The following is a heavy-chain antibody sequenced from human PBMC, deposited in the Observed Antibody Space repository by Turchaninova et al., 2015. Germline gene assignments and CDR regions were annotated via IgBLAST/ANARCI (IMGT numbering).Heavy chain of an antibody. Sequence: EVQLVESGGGLVQPGRSLRLSCEDSGFTFDDYAMHWVRQAPGKGLECVSGSSWNSGRIVYADSVKGRFTISRDNAKNSLYLQMNSLRNEDTAFYYCAKDLITMVQGHAFDLWGQGTMVTVSS. D-gene: IGHD3-10*01. V-gene: IGHV3-9*01. CDR2: SSWNSGRI. J-gene: IGHJ3*01. CDR3: AKDLITMVQGHAFDL. CDR1: GFTFDDYA.